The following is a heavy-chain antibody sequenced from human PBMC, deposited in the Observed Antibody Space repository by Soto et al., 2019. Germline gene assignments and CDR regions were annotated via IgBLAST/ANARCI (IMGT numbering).Heavy chain of an antibody. V-gene: IGHV1-69*13. J-gene: IGHJ6*02. CDR2: IIPIFGTA. Sequence: SVKVSCKASGGTFSSYAISWVRHAPGQGLEWMGGIIPIFGTANYAQKFQGRVTITADESTSTAYMELSSLRSEDTAVYYCARGRITMIVVVITDNYYYYGMDVWGQGTTVTVSS. CDR1: GGTFSSYA. D-gene: IGHD3-22*01. CDR3: ARGRITMIVVVITDNYYYYGMDV.